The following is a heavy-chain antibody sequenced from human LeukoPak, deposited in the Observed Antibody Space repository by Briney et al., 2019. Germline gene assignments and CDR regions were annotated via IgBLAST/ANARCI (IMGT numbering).Heavy chain of an antibody. V-gene: IGHV3-30*18. J-gene: IGHJ4*02. D-gene: IGHD6-13*01. Sequence: QPGGSLRLSCAASGFTFSSYGMHWVRQAPGKGLEWVAVISYDGSNKYYADSVKGRFTISRDNSKNTLYLQMNSPRAEDTAVYYCAKAVAAAGIPAFGYWGQGTLVTVSS. CDR1: GFTFSSYG. CDR2: ISYDGSNK. CDR3: AKAVAAAGIPAFGY.